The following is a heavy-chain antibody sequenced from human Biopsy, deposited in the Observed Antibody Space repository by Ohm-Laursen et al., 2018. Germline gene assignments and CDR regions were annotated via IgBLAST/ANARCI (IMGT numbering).Heavy chain of an antibody. CDR1: GDSFTSYA. V-gene: IGHV1-69*10. J-gene: IGHJ5*02. D-gene: IGHD3-16*01. CDR3: ARGGGSSWFDP. CDR2: IIRIPNVA. Sequence: GASVKVSCKASGDSFTSYAIGWVRQAPGQGLGWMGGIIRIPNVATYAQKFQGRITITADESTSTVYMELSSLTSEDTAVYFCARGGGSSWFDPWGHGTLVTVSS.